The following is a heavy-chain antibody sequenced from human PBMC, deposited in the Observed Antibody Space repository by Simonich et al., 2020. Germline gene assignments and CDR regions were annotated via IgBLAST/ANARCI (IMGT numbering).Heavy chain of an antibody. D-gene: IGHD2-2*01. Sequence: EVQLVESGGGLVKPGGSLRLSCAASGFTFSSYSMNWVRQAPGKGLDWVSSISDSISYIYYANSVKGRFTISRDNHKNALYRQSNSLRAEDTAVYYCAGGVYCSSTSCSTYYYYGMDVWGQGTTVTVSS. CDR2: ISDSISYI. CDR3: AGGVYCSSTSCSTYYYYGMDV. V-gene: IGHV3-21*01. J-gene: IGHJ6*02. CDR1: GFTFSSYS.